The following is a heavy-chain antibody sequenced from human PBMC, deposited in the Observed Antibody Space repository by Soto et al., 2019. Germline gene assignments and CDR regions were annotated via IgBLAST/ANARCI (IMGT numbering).Heavy chain of an antibody. CDR1: GGSFSGYY. CDR2: INHSGST. D-gene: IGHD3-10*01. V-gene: IGHV4-34*01. CDR3: ARGAEYYGSGKHPLAHYMDV. Sequence: QVQLQQWGAGLLKPSETLSLTCAVYGGSFSGYYWSWIRQPPGKGLEWIGEINHSGSTNYNPSLKSRVTISVDTSKNQFSLKLSSVTAADTAVYYCARGAEYYGSGKHPLAHYMDVWGKGTTVTVSS. J-gene: IGHJ6*03.